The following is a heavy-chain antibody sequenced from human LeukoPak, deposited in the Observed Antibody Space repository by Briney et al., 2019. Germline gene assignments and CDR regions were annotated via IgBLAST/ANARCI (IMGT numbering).Heavy chain of an antibody. CDR3: ARGRTTYDAFDI. Sequence: PGGSLRLSCAASGFTFRTSWMTWVRQAPGKGLEWVANIRQDGGTKYYADSVKGRFTISRDNAKNSLYLQMNSLRAEDTAVYYCARGRTTYDAFDIWGQGTMVTVSS. J-gene: IGHJ3*02. CDR2: IRQDGGTK. CDR1: GFTFRTSW. D-gene: IGHD4-17*01. V-gene: IGHV3-7*01.